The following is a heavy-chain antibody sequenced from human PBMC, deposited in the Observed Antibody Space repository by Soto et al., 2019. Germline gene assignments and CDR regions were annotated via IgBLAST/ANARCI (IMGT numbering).Heavy chain of an antibody. Sequence: QVQLVESGGGVVQPGRSLRLSCAASGFTFSSYGMHWVRQAPGKGLEWVAVISYDGSNKYYADSVKGRFTISRDNSKNTLYLQMNSLRAEDTAVYYCAKEAPSHSSGPPDFDYWGQGTLVTVSS. V-gene: IGHV3-30*18. CDR2: ISYDGSNK. J-gene: IGHJ4*02. CDR1: GFTFSSYG. D-gene: IGHD6-19*01. CDR3: AKEAPSHSSGPPDFDY.